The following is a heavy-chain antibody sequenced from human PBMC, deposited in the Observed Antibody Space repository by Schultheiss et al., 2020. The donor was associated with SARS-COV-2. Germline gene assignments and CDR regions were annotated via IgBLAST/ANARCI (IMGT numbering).Heavy chain of an antibody. CDR1: GFTFSSYA. D-gene: IGHD2-21*01. V-gene: IGHV3-23*01. CDR2: ISGSGGST. CDR3: ALVLSRSYYYYGMDV. Sequence: GGSLRLSCAASGFTFSSYAMSWVRQAPGKGLEWVSAISGSGGSTYYADSVKGRFTISRDNSKNTLYLQMNSLRAEDTALYYCALVLSRSYYYYGMDVWGQGTTVTVSS. J-gene: IGHJ6*02.